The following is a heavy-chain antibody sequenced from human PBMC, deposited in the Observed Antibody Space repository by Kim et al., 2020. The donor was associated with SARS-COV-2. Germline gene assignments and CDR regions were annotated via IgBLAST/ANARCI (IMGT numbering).Heavy chain of an antibody. CDR2: I. Sequence: IHYADSVKGRFTISRENAKNSLYLQMNSLRAEDTAVYYCARESNVAGNDYWGQGSLVTVSS. D-gene: IGHD6-19*01. CDR3: ARESNVAGNDY. J-gene: IGHJ4*02. V-gene: IGHV3-48*03.